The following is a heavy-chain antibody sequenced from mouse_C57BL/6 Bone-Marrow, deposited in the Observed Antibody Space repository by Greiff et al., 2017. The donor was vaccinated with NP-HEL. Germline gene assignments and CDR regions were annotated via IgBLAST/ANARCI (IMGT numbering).Heavy chain of an antibody. CDR2: ISAGGSYT. V-gene: IGHV5-4*01. CDR1: GFTFSSYS. CDR3: ARDRLPGDFDY. J-gene: IGHJ2*01. D-gene: IGHD5-5*01. Sequence: EVHLVESGGGLVKPGGSLKLSCAASGFTFSSYSMSWVRQTPEKRLEWVATISAGGSYTYYPDNVKGRFTISRDNAKNNLYLQMSHLKSEDTAMYYCARDRLPGDFDYWGQGTTLTVSS.